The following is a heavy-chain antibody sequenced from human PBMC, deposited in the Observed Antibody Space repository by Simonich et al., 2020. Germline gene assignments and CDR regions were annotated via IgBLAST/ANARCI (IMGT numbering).Heavy chain of an antibody. J-gene: IGHJ6*02. D-gene: IGHD6-19*01. CDR2: ISSSSSYI. CDR1: GFTFSSYS. V-gene: IGHV3-21*01. Sequence: EVQLVESGGGLFKPGGSLSLSCPASGFTFSSYSRNWVRQAPGKGLEWVSSISSSSSYIYYADSVKGRVTSSRDNAKNSLYLQMNSLRAEDTAVYYCARWIAVAGTGAYGMDVWGQGTTVTVSS. CDR3: ARWIAVAGTGAYGMDV.